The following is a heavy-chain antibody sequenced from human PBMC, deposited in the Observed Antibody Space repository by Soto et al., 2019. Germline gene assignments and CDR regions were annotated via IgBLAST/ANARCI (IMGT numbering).Heavy chain of an antibody. CDR2: ISGSGGTT. D-gene: IGHD6-25*01. V-gene: IGHV3-23*01. J-gene: IGHJ4*02. CDR3: AKFFVETGGSSGWPWTFHY. Sequence: EVQLLESGGGLVRPGRSLRLSCAASGFTFSSYAMSWVRQAPGKGLEWVSAISGSGGTTYYAASVKGRFTISRDNSKNTLFLQMTSLRAEDTAVYYCAKFFVETGGSSGWPWTFHYWGQGTLVTVSS. CDR1: GFTFSSYA.